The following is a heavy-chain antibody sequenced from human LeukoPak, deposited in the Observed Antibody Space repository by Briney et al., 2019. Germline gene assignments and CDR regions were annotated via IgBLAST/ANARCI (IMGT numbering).Heavy chain of an antibody. V-gene: IGHV1-18*04. CDR3: ARDLYSGYDLGDDY. D-gene: IGHD5-12*01. CDR2: ISAYNGNT. Sequence: ASVKVSCKASGYTFTGYYMHWVRQAPGQGLEWMGWISAYNGNTNYAQKLQGRVTMTTDTSTSTAYMELRSLRSDDTAVYYCARDLYSGYDLGDDYWGQGTLVTVSS. J-gene: IGHJ4*02. CDR1: GYTFTGYY.